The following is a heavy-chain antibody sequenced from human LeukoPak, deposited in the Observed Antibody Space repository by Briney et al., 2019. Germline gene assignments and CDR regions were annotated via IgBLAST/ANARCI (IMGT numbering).Heavy chain of an antibody. J-gene: IGHJ4*02. CDR1: GGSISSYY. CDR3: AGTYYYDSSGYYYETDLSAPEKNFDY. D-gene: IGHD3-22*01. Sequence: PSETLSLTCTVSGGSISSYYWSWIRQPPGKGLEWIGYIYYSGSTNYNPSLKSRVTISVDTSKNQFSLKLSSVTAADTAVYYCAGTYYYDSSGYYYETDLSAPEKNFDYWGQGTLVTVSS. CDR2: IYYSGST. V-gene: IGHV4-59*01.